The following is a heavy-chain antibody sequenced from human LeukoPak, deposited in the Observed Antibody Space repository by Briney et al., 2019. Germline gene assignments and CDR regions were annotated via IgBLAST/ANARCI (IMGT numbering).Heavy chain of an antibody. Sequence: PGGSLRLSCAASGFTFSNYWMTWVRQAPGKGLEWVANIKEDGSEKYYVDSVKGRLTISRDNAKNSLYLQMNSLRAEDTAVYYCAVVTRDGNSWIDDYWGQGTLVTVSS. CDR1: GFTFSNYW. D-gene: IGHD5-24*01. J-gene: IGHJ4*02. CDR3: AVVTRDGNSWIDDY. V-gene: IGHV3-7*01. CDR2: IKEDGSEK.